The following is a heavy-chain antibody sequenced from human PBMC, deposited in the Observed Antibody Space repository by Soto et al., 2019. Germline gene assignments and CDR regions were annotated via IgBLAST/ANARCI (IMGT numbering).Heavy chain of an antibody. J-gene: IGHJ4*02. CDR2: ISGSGGST. CDR1: GFTFSSYA. V-gene: IGHV3-23*01. CDR3: AKSTTPYDSSGYYYSVDY. D-gene: IGHD3-22*01. Sequence: GGSLRLSCAASGFTFSSYAMSWVRQAPGKGLEWVSAISGSGGSTYYADSVKGRFTISRDNSKNTLYLQMNSLRAEDTAVYYCAKSTTPYDSSGYYYSVDYWGQGTLVTVSS.